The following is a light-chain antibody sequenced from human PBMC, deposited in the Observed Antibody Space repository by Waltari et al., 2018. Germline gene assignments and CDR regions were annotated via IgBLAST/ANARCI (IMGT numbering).Light chain of an antibody. J-gene: IGKJ1*01. CDR1: QSVSRA. Sequence: EIVLTQSPGTLSLSPGERATLSCRASQSVSRALAWYQQRPGQAPRLLIYGASSRATGIPGRFSGSGSGTDFSLTISRLEPEDFAVYYCQNYVRLPATFGQGTKVEIK. V-gene: IGKV3-20*01. CDR2: GAS. CDR3: QNYVRLPAT.